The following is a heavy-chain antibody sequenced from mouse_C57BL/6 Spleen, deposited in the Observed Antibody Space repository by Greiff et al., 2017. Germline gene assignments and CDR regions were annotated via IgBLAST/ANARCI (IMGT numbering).Heavy chain of an antibody. CDR3: ARFPITTVVAKDY. CDR2: IHPNSGST. D-gene: IGHD1-1*01. J-gene: IGHJ2*01. V-gene: IGHV1-64*01. Sequence: QVQLKESGAELVKPGASVKLSCKASGYTFTSYWMHWVKQRPGQGLEWIGMIHPNSGSTNYNEKFKSKATLTVDKSSSTAYMQLSSLTSEDSAVYYCARFPITTVVAKDYWGQGTTLTVSS. CDR1: GYTFTSYW.